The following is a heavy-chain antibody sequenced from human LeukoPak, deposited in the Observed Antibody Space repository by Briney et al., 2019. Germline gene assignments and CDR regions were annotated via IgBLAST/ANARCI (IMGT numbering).Heavy chain of an antibody. D-gene: IGHD6-19*01. CDR2: IYTSGST. Sequence: KPSETPSLTCTVSGGSISSYYWSWIRQPAGKGLEWIGRIYTSGSTNYNPSLKSRVTMSVDTSKNQFSLKLSSVTAADTAVYYCARVVSAPYSSGWYGNYFDYWGQGTLVTVSS. V-gene: IGHV4-4*07. CDR3: ARVVSAPYSSGWYGNYFDY. J-gene: IGHJ4*02. CDR1: GGSISSYY.